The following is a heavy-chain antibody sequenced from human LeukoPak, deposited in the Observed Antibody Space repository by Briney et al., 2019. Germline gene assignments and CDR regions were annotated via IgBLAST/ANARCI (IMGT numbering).Heavy chain of an antibody. CDR2: IRYDGSNK. CDR1: GSTFSSYG. V-gene: IGHV3-30*02. Sequence: GGSLRLSCAASGSTFSSYGMHWVRQAPGKGLEWVAFIRYDGSNKYYADSVKGRFTISRDNSKNTLYLQMNSLRAEDTAVYYCAKDPEGYSYGYSLFDYWGQGTLVTVSS. CDR3: AKDPEGYSYGYSLFDY. J-gene: IGHJ4*02. D-gene: IGHD5-18*01.